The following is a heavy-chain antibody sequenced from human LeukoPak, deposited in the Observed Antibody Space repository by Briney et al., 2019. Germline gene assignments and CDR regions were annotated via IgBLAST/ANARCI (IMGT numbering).Heavy chain of an antibody. CDR2: INSDGSST. Sequence: GGSLRLSCAASGFTFSSYWMHWVRQAPGKGLVWVSRINSDGSSTSYTDSVKGRFTISRDNAKNTLYLQMNSLRAEDTAVYYCARASWNRRDFDYWGQGTLVTVSS. CDR3: ARASWNRRDFDY. J-gene: IGHJ4*02. CDR1: GFTFSSYW. D-gene: IGHD1-1*01. V-gene: IGHV3-74*01.